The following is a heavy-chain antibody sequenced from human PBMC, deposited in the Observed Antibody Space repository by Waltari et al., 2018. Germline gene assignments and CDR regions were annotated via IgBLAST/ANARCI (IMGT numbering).Heavy chain of an antibody. CDR3: TRDLYRGSDH. CDR1: GFSFSAYW. V-gene: IGHV3-74*01. Sequence: EVQLVESGGGLVQPGGSLRISCAASGFSFSAYWMHWVRQSPGKGLEWVSRIDENGISITYVDSVQGRFTTSRDNAKNTLYLQMNSLRAEDSAVYYCTRDLYRGSDHWGRGTLVSVSS. CDR2: IDENGISI. J-gene: IGHJ4*02. D-gene: IGHD3-10*01.